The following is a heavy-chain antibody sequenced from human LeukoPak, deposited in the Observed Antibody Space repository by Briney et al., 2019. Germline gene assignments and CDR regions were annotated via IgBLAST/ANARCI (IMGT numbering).Heavy chain of an antibody. CDR1: GGTFSSYT. Sequence: SVKVSCKASGGTFSSYTISWVRQAPGQGLEWMGRIIPILDIANYAQKFQGRVTITADKSTSTAYMELSSLRSEDTAVYYCARHVDTAMVIWDHNYYYYGMDVWGQGTTVTVSS. CDR3: ARHVDTAMVIWDHNYYYYGMDV. CDR2: IIPILDIA. V-gene: IGHV1-69*02. J-gene: IGHJ6*02. D-gene: IGHD5-18*01.